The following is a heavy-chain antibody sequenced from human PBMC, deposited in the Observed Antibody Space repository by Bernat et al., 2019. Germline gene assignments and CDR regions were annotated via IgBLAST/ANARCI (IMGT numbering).Heavy chain of an antibody. V-gene: IGHV3-73*01. CDR3: TRLGTLAQQTFDY. CDR2: VRTKANSYTT. D-gene: IGHD3-16*01. CDR1: GFTFSDST. J-gene: IGHJ4*02. Sequence: EVQLAESGGGLVQPGGSLKLSCAASGFTFSDSTMQWVRQASGKGLEWVGRVRTKANSYTTSYAALVKGRFTISRDDSRNMAYLQMNSLKIEDTAVYSCTRLGTLAQQTFDYWGQRTLVTVPS.